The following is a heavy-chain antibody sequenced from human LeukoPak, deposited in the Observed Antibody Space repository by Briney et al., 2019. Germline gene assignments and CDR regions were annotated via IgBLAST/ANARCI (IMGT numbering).Heavy chain of an antibody. CDR2: IKQDGSEK. CDR1: GFTFSSYW. Sequence: PGGSLRLSCAASGFTFSSYWMSWVRQAPGKGLEWVATIKQDGSEKYYVDSVKGRFTISRDNAKSSLYLQMNSLRAEDTAVYYCARDPEGAITPENWGQGTLVTVSS. V-gene: IGHV3-7*01. CDR3: ARDPEGAITPEN. D-gene: IGHD1-26*01. J-gene: IGHJ4*02.